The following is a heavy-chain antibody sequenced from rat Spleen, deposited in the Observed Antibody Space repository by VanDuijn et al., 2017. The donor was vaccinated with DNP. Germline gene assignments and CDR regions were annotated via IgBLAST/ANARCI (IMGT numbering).Heavy chain of an antibody. CDR3: GTGHFDY. CDR1: GFTFRDHN. V-gene: IGHV5-7*01. J-gene: IGHJ2*01. CDR2: ISYDGSST. Sequence: EVQLVESGGGLVQPGRSLKLSCAASGFTFRDHNMAWVRQAPKKGLEWVATISYDGSSTYYRESVKGRSTISRDNAKSTLYLQMDSLRSEDTATYYCGTGHFDYWGQGVMVTVSS.